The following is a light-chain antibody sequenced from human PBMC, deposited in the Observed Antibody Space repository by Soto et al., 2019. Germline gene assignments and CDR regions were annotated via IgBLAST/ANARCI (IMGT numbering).Light chain of an antibody. J-gene: IGKJ3*01. CDR2: GAS. CDR1: QGLNTN. V-gene: IGKV1-9*01. CDR3: QQSNNYFT. Sequence: IQLTQSPSSLSASVGDRVTITCRASQGLNTNLAWYQQKPGKAPNLLIYGASTLQKGVPSRFSGNGSGTDFTLTISSLQPEDLSTYYCQQSNNYFTFGPGTKVDIK.